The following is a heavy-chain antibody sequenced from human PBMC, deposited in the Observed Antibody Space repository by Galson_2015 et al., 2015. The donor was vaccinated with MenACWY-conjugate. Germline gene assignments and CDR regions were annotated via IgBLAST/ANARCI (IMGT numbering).Heavy chain of an antibody. D-gene: IGHD3/OR15-3a*01. V-gene: IGHV1-18*01. CDR1: GYTFNNFG. CDR3: ARVTANTGLPIGTGD. Sequence: SVKVSCKASGYTFNNFGIMWVRQAPGQGLQWMGWIGAYNGNKNYAQRLQGRVTMTTDTSTSTAYMELRSLTSDDTAVFYCARVTANTGLPIGTGDGGPGPQVAVSS. CDR2: IGAYNGNK. J-gene: IGHJ4*02.